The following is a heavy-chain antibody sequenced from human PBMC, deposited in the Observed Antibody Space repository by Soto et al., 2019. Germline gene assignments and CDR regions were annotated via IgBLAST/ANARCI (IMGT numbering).Heavy chain of an antibody. V-gene: IGHV2-5*02. CDR2: IYWDDDK. CDR1: GFSLSTSGVG. Sequence: SGPTLVKPTQTLTLTCTFSGFSLSTSGVGVGWIRQPPGKALEWLALIYWDDDKRYSPSLKSRLTITKDTSKNQVVLKVTNMDPLDTATYYCAQLDEGTSHIGDAFDIWGQGTMVTVSS. CDR3: AQLDEGTSHIGDAFDI. J-gene: IGHJ3*02. D-gene: IGHD1-1*01.